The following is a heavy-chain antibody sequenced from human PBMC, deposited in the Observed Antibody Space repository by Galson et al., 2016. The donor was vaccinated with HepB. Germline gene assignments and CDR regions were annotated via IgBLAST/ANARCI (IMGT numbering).Heavy chain of an antibody. CDR2: MWHDGSKT. J-gene: IGHJ3*02. V-gene: IGHV3-33*01. Sequence: SLRLSCAASGLTVSDYGMNRVRQAPGKGLEWVAFMWHDGSKTYCPDSLRGRFTISRDNAKNSLYLQLNSLRAEDTAVYYCARDLLHFVLVPAAGTFDIWGQGTMVTVSS. CDR1: GLTVSDYG. D-gene: IGHD2-2*01. CDR3: ARDLLHFVLVPAAGTFDI.